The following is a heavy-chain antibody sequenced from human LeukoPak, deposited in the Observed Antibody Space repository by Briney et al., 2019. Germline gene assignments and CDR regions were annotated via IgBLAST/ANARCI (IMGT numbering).Heavy chain of an antibody. D-gene: IGHD4-17*01. Sequence: ASVKVSCKASGYTFTSYGISWVRQAPGQGLEWMGWISAYNGNTNYAQKLQGRVTMTTDTSTSTAYMELRSLRSDDTAVYYCARDGDYGDYVRWFDPWGQGTLVTVSS. V-gene: IGHV1-18*01. CDR2: ISAYNGNT. J-gene: IGHJ5*02. CDR1: GYTFTSYG. CDR3: ARDGDYGDYVRWFDP.